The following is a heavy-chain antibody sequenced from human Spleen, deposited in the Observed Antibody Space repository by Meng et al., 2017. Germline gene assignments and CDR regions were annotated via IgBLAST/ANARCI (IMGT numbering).Heavy chain of an antibody. CDR2: IKSNIDGGTT. D-gene: IGHD6-13*01. V-gene: IGHV3-15*01. CDR3: ATGAAAADH. J-gene: IGHJ4*02. Sequence: GGSLRLSCVASGFSFTDAWMSWVRQAPGKGLEWVGRIKSNIDGGTTDYAAPVKGRFTISRDDSKNTLYLQMNSLITEDTAVYFCATGAAAADHWGQGTLVTVSS. CDR1: GFSFTDAW.